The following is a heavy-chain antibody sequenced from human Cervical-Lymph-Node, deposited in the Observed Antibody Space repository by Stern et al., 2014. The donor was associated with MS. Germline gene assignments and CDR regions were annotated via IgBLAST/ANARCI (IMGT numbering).Heavy chain of an antibody. CDR1: GYPFTGYY. V-gene: IGHV1-2*06. CDR3: ARDEGRGNYYDSSGSFDH. J-gene: IGHJ4*02. Sequence: QMQLVQSGAEVKKPGASVKVSCKASGYPFTGYYIHWVRQAPGQGLEWMGRIKPNNGGTDYAQKFQGRVTMTRDTSISTAYMELSGLRSDDAAVFYCARDEGRGNYYDSSGSFDHWGQGTPVTVSS. CDR2: IKPNNGGT. D-gene: IGHD3-22*01.